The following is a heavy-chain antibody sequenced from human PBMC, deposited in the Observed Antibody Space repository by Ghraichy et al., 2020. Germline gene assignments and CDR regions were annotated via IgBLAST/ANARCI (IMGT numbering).Heavy chain of an antibody. Sequence: VKVSCKVSGYTLTELSMHWVRQAPGKGLEWMGGFDPEDGETIYAQKFQGRVTMTEDTSTDTAYMELSSLRSEDTAVYYCATGYCSGGSCYLAFDIWGQGTMVTVSS. V-gene: IGHV1-24*01. CDR1: GYTLTELS. D-gene: IGHD2-15*01. CDR2: FDPEDGET. J-gene: IGHJ3*02. CDR3: ATGYCSGGSCYLAFDI.